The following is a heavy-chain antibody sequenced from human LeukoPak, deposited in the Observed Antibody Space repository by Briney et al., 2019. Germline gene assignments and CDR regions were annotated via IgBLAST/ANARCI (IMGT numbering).Heavy chain of an antibody. Sequence: GGSLILSCATSGFTFSIYTMNWVRQAPGKGLEWVSCISSGGTYIYNADSVKGRFTISRDNAKNSLYQQMNNLRAEDTAVYYCAREEDSSTIRSSHGMDVWGQGTTVTVSS. D-gene: IGHD6-6*01. CDR3: AREEDSSTIRSSHGMDV. CDR1: GFTFSIYT. V-gene: IGHV3-21*01. J-gene: IGHJ6*02. CDR2: ISSGGTYI.